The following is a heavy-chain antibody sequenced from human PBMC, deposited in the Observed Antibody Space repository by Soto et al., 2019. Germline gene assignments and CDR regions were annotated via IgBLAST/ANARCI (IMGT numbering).Heavy chain of an antibody. D-gene: IGHD2-8*02. V-gene: IGHV4-4*02. CDR3: ASEVSGTGAFDY. CDR1: GGSISSSNW. Sequence: SETLSLTCAVSGGSISSSNWWSWVRQPPGKGLEWIGEIYHSGSTNYNPSLKSRVTISVDNSKNQFSLTLSSVTAADSAVYYCASEVSGTGAFDYWGRGTLVTVSS. J-gene: IGHJ4*02. CDR2: IYHSGST.